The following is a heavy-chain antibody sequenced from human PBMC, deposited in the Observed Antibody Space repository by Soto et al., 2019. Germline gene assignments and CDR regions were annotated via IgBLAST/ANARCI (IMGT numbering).Heavy chain of an antibody. CDR2: ISAYNGNT. V-gene: IGHV1-18*01. J-gene: IGHJ6*02. CDR1: GYTFTSYG. Sequence: HVQLVQSGAEVKKPGASVKVSCKASGYTFTSYGISWVRQAPGQGLEWMGWISAYNGNTNYAQKLQGRVTMTTDTSTRTAYMELRSLRSDDTAMSYCARSDITMIVLVIPNGTDVWGQGTTVTVSS. CDR3: ARSDITMIVLVIPNGTDV. D-gene: IGHD3-22*01.